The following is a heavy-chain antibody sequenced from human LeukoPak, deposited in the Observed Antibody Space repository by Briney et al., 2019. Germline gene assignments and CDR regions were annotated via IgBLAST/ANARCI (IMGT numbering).Heavy chain of an antibody. Sequence: SETLSLTCTVSAYSISSGYYWGWIRQPPGKGLEWIGSIYHSGNTYYNPSLKSRVTMSVDTSKNQFSLKLSSVTAADTAVYYCARDSGYSSGWCDWGQGTLVTVSS. V-gene: IGHV4-38-2*02. CDR3: ARDSGYSSGWCD. D-gene: IGHD6-19*01. J-gene: IGHJ4*02. CDR2: IYHSGNT. CDR1: AYSISSGYY.